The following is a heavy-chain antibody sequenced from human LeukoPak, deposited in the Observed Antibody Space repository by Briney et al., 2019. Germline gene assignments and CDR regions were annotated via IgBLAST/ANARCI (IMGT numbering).Heavy chain of an antibody. J-gene: IGHJ6*03. V-gene: IGHV1-2*02. Sequence: ASVKVSCKASGYTFTSYGISWVGQAPGQGLDWMGWINPNRGGTNYAQKCQGRGSMTRDTSISTAYMELTRLRSHDTAVYYCVRPLEGYDSSGYQLGDCSYYYMDVWGKGTTVTISS. D-gene: IGHD3-22*01. CDR1: GYTFTSYG. CDR3: VRPLEGYDSSGYQLGDCSYYYMDV. CDR2: INPNRGGT.